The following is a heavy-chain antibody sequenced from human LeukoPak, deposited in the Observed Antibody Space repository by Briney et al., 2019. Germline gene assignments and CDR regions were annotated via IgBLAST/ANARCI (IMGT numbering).Heavy chain of an antibody. CDR1: GGSFSGYY. CDR2: INHSGST. D-gene: IGHD6-6*01. Sequence: SETLSLTCAVYGGSFSGYYWSWIRQPPGKGLEWIGEINHSGSTNYNPSLKSRVTISVDTSKNQFSLKLSSVTAADTAVYYCARAEIAARPCDYWGQGTLVTVSS. J-gene: IGHJ4*02. V-gene: IGHV4-34*01. CDR3: ARAEIAARPCDY.